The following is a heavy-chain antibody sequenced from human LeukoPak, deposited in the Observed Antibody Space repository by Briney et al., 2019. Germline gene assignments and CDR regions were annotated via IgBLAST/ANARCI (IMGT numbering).Heavy chain of an antibody. J-gene: IGHJ6*02. CDR1: GGTFSSYA. V-gene: IGHV1-69*13. CDR3: ARDPAPLAVAANYYYYGMDV. Sequence: SVKVSCKASGGTFSSYAISWVRQAPGQGLEWMGGIIPIFGTANYAQKFQGRVTITADESTSAAYMELSSLRSEDTAVYYCARDPAPLAVAANYYYYGMDVWGQGTTVTVSS. D-gene: IGHD6-19*01. CDR2: IIPIFGTA.